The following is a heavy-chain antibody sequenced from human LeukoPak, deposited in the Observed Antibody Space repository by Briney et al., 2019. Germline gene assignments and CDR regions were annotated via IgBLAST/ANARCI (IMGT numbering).Heavy chain of an antibody. CDR2: IIPIFGTA. CDR3: ARDGGVGGYLGN. Sequence: ASVKVSCKASGGTFSSYAISWVRQAPGQGLEWMGGIIPIFGTANYAQKFQGRVTITTDESTSTAYMELSSLRSEDTAVYYCARDGGVGGYLGNWGQGTLVTVSS. V-gene: IGHV1-69*05. CDR1: GGTFSSYA. D-gene: IGHD5-12*01. J-gene: IGHJ4*02.